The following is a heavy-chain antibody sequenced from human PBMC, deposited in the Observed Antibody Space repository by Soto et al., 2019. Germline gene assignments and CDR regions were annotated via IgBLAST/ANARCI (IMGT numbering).Heavy chain of an antibody. CDR1: GFTFSSYG. V-gene: IGHV3-33*01. J-gene: IGHJ2*01. CDR2: IWYDGSNK. Sequence: GGSLRLSCAASGFTFSSYGMHWVRQAPGKGLEWVAVIWYDGSNKYYAGSVKGRFTISRDNSKNTLYLQMNSLRAEDTAVYYCARDPATVPKYFDLWGRGTLVTVSS. D-gene: IGHD4-4*01. CDR3: ARDPATVPKYFDL.